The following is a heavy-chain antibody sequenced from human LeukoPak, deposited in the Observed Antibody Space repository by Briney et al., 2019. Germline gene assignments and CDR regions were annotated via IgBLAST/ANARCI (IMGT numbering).Heavy chain of an antibody. Sequence: SETLSLTCTVSGDSISSTSHYWDWIRQPPGKGPEWIGNIYFTGSTYYCPSLKSRVTISVDTSKNQFSLKLSSVTAADTAVYYCARVGGDFDAFDIWGQGTMVTVSS. CDR1: GDSISSTSHY. V-gene: IGHV4-39*07. J-gene: IGHJ3*02. CDR2: IYFTGST. D-gene: IGHD4-17*01. CDR3: ARVGGDFDAFDI.